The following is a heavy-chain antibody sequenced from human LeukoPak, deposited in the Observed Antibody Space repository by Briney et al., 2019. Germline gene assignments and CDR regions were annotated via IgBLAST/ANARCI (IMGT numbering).Heavy chain of an antibody. D-gene: IGHD6-19*01. J-gene: IGHJ4*02. CDR1: GYSLSSGYY. V-gene: IGHV4-38-2*01. CDR2: IYHSGST. CDR3: ARGQWLVPIDY. Sequence: PSETLSLTCAVSGYSLSSGYYWGWIRLPPGKGLEWICTIYHSGSTYYNPTLKSRVTIAVDASKNQFSLKLSSVTAANTAVYYCARGQWLVPIDYWGQGTLVTVSS.